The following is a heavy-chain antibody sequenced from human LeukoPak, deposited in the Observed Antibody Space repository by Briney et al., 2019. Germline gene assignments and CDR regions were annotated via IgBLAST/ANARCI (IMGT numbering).Heavy chain of an antibody. J-gene: IGHJ6*03. Sequence: GGSLRLSCAASGFTFSSYWMHWVRQAPGKGLVWVSRINSDGSSTSYADSVKGRFTISRDNSKNTLYLQMNSLRAEDTAVYYCARELLSGSYYYFYYMDVWGKGTTVTISS. V-gene: IGHV3-74*01. D-gene: IGHD1-26*01. CDR3: ARELLSGSYYYFYYMDV. CDR2: INSDGSST. CDR1: GFTFSSYW.